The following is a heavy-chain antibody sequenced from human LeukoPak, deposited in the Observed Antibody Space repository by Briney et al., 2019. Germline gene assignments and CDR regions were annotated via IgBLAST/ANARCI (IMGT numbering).Heavy chain of an antibody. CDR3: EGAVDSGYEIRPDYYYGMDV. V-gene: IGHV4-61*02. J-gene: IGHJ6*02. Sequence: PSQTLSLTCTVSNVSISSGSHYWNWIRQPAGKGLEWIGRIYAGGRSNYNPSLRSRVTISVDTSKNQFSLRLSSVTAADTAVYYCEGAVDSGYEIRPDYYYGMDVWGQGTTVTVSS. CDR1: NVSISSGSHY. D-gene: IGHD5-12*01. CDR2: IYAGGRS.